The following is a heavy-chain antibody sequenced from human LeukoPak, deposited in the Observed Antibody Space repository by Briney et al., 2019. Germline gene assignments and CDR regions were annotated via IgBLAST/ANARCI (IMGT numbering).Heavy chain of an antibody. Sequence: SDTLSLTCTVSGGSISTRNYYWGWIRQPPGKGLERIGNILYSGSTYYIPSLKSRVTISLDTAKNQFSLKLSSVTAADTAVYYCARQVVTAIVFDYWGQGNLVTVSS. CDR3: ARQVVTAIVFDY. J-gene: IGHJ4*02. CDR1: GGSISTRNYY. CDR2: ILYSGST. D-gene: IGHD2-21*02. V-gene: IGHV4-39*01.